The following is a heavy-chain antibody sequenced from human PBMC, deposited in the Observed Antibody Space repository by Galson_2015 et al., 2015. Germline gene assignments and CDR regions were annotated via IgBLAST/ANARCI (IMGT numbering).Heavy chain of an antibody. CDR1: GYTFSNYW. J-gene: IGHJ4*03. CDR2: IYPGDSDT. CDR3: ARRGNTYGYSDY. Sequence: QSGAEVKKPGESLKISCKGSGYTFSNYWIGWVRQMPGKGLEWMGIIYPGDSDTRYSPSFQGQVTISADKSNNTAFLQWSSLEASDTAMYYCARRGNTYGYSDYCGHGTLVTVSS. V-gene: IGHV5-51*01. D-gene: IGHD5-18*01.